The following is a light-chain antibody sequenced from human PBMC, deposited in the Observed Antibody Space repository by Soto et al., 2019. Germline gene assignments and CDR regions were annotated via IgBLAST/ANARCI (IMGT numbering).Light chain of an antibody. J-gene: IGKJ4*02. Sequence: AIQMTQSPSSLSASVGDRVTITCRASQGIRNDLGWYQQKPGKAPKLLIYAASSLQSGVPSRFSGSGSGTDFTLTISSLQPEDFAVYYCQQYHSWPAFGRGTRLEIK. CDR2: AAS. V-gene: IGKV1-6*01. CDR3: QQYHSWPA. CDR1: QGIRND.